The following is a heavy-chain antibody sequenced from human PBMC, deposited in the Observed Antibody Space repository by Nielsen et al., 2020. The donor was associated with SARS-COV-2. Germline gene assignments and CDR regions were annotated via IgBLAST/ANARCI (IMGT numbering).Heavy chain of an antibody. V-gene: IGHV4-4*02. J-gene: IGHJ6*02. CDR2: IYHSGST. CDR3: ARASIAAAGNDYYYYGMDV. Sequence: SETLSLTCAVSGGSISSSNWWSWVRQPPGKGLEWIGEIYHSGSTNYNPSLKSRVTISVDKSKNQFSLKLSSVTAADTAVYYRARASIAAAGNDYYYYGMDVWGQGTTVTVSS. CDR1: GGSISSSNW. D-gene: IGHD6-13*01.